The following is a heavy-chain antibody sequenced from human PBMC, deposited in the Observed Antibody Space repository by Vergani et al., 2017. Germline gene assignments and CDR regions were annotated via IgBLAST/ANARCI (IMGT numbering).Heavy chain of an antibody. V-gene: IGHV4-39*01. CDR3: ARHKEQLVPGEYYYYYYMDV. J-gene: IGHJ6*03. Sequence: QLQLQESDPGLVKPSETLSLTCTVSGGSIRSTFYYWGWIRQPPGKGLDWIGTIYYSGSTYYNPSLKSRVTISVDTSKNQFSLKLNSVTAADTAVYYCARHKEQLVPGEYYYYYYMDVWGKGTTVTVSS. CDR2: IYYSGST. D-gene: IGHD6-13*01. CDR1: GGSIRSTFYY.